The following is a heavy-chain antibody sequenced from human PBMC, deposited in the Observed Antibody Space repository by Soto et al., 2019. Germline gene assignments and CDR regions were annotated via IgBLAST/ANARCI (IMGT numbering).Heavy chain of an antibody. D-gene: IGHD3-3*01. V-gene: IGHV1-2*04. J-gene: IGHJ6*03. CDR3: ARYLRNGLYYMDV. CDR2: INANSGDT. Sequence: ASVKVSCKASGYTFTSYAMHWVRQAPGQRLEWMGWINANSGDTNYAQKFQGWVTITRDTSISTAYMELSRLRSDDTAVYYCARYLRNGLYYMDVWGEGTTVTVSS. CDR1: GYTFTSYA.